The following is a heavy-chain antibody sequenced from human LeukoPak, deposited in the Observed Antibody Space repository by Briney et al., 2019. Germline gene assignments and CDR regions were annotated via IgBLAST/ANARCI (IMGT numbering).Heavy chain of an antibody. CDR3: TTYVVVAATQLFDY. V-gene: IGHV3-15*01. D-gene: IGHD2-15*01. Sequence: GGSLRLSCAASGFTFSNAWMSWVRQAPGKGLEWVGRIKSKTDGGTTDYAAPVKGRFTISRDDSKNTLYLQMNSLKTEDTAVYYCTTYVVVAATQLFDYWGQGTLVTVSS. CDR1: GFTFSNAW. J-gene: IGHJ4*02. CDR2: IKSKTDGGTT.